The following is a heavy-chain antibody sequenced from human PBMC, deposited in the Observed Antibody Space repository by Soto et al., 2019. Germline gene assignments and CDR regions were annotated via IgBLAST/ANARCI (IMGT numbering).Heavy chain of an antibody. CDR3: ASHELDYYYYYIDV. D-gene: IGHD1-26*01. CDR1: GFTVSSNY. J-gene: IGHJ6*03. V-gene: IGHV3-66*04. CDR2: IYSGGST. Sequence: GGSLRLSCAASGFTVSSNYMSWVRQAPGKGLEWVSVIYSGGSTYYADCVKGRFTISRDNSKNTLYLQMNSLRAEYTAVYYCASHELDYYYYYIDVWGKGTTVTVSS.